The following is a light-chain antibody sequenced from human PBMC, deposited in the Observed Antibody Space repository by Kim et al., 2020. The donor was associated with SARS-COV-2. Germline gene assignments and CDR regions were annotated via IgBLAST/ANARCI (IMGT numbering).Light chain of an antibody. J-gene: IGKJ2*01. CDR2: AAS. V-gene: IGKV1-9*01. CDR3: QHLNSYPHT. CDR1: QGITSY. Sequence: IQLTQSPSSLSASVGDRVTITCRASQGITSYLAWYQQKPGKAPNLLIYAASTLHSGVPSRFSGSGSGTDFTLTISSLQPEDFATYYCQHLNSYPHTFGQGTKLEI.